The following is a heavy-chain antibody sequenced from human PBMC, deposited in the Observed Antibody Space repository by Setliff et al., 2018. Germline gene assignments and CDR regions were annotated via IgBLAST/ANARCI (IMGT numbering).Heavy chain of an antibody. CDR2: FIPMEGRA. J-gene: IGHJ4*02. D-gene: IGHD3-22*01. CDR1: GSSFSSYT. CDR3: ARDDSSGYHTTYFDY. V-gene: IGHV1-69*08. Sequence: SVKVSCKASGSSFSSYTISWVRQAPGQGLEWMGRFIPMEGRADYAQNFQGRVTIIADKSPSTVYMELSSLRSEETAVYYCARDDSSGYHTTYFDYWGQGTLVTVSS.